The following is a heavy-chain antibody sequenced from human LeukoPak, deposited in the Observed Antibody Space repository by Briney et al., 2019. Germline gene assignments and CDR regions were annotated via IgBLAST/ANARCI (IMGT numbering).Heavy chain of an antibody. CDR3: AKGGTSWFGGWFDP. D-gene: IGHD3-10*01. CDR1: GFTFSSYW. CDR2: ISSSSSYI. V-gene: IGHV3-21*01. Sequence: PGGSLRLSCAASGFTFSSYWMSWVRQAPGKGLEWVSSISSSSSYIYYADSVKGRFTISRDNAKNSLYLQMNSLRVEDTAVYYCAKGGTSWFGGWFDPWGQGTLVTVSS. J-gene: IGHJ5*02.